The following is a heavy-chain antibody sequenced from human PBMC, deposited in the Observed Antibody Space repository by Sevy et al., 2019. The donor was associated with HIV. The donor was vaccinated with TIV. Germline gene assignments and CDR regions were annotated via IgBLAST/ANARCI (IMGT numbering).Heavy chain of an antibody. CDR1: GFTFGSYA. J-gene: IGHJ4*02. D-gene: IGHD3-10*01. CDR2: ISGSGGST. V-gene: IGHV3-23*01. Sequence: GESLKISCAASGFTFGSYAMSWVRQAPGKGLEWVSAISGSGGSTYYADSVKGRFTISRDNSKNTLYLQMNSLRAEDTAVYYCAKERRVTMVRGVISSQDYWGQGTLVTVSS. CDR3: AKERRVTMVRGVISSQDY.